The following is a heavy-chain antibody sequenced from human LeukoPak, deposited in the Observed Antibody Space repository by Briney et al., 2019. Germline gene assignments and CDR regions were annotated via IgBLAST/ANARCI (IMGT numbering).Heavy chain of an antibody. CDR1: GYTFTSYY. D-gene: IGHD3-22*01. Sequence: ASVKVSCKASGYTFTSYYMHWVRQAPGQGLEWMGIINPSGGSTSYAQKFQGRVTMTRDTSTSTVYMELSSLRSEDTAVYYCARAPRSYHYDSSGYGDPNNWFDPWGQGTLVTVSS. CDR3: ARAPRSYHYDSSGYGDPNNWFDP. V-gene: IGHV1-46*01. J-gene: IGHJ5*02. CDR2: INPSGGST.